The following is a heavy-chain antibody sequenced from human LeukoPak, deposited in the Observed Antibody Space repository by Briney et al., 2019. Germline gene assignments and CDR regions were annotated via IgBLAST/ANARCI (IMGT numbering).Heavy chain of an antibody. V-gene: IGHV1-46*01. CDR3: ARETPLPAAMATPFDY. J-gene: IGHJ4*02. CDR1: GYTFTSYY. CDR2: INPSGGST. D-gene: IGHD5-18*01. Sequence: ASVKVSCKASGYTFTSYYMHWVRQAPGQGLEWMGIINPSGGSTGYAQKFQGRVTMTRDTSTSTVYMELSSLRSEDTAVYYCARETPLPAAMATPFDYWGQGTLVTVSS.